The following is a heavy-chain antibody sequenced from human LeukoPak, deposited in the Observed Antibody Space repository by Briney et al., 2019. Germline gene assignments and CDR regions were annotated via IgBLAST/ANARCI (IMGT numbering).Heavy chain of an antibody. CDR2: ISGSGGST. CDR1: GFTFSSYA. D-gene: IGHD3-22*01. Sequence: GGSLRLSCAAFGFTFSSYAMSWVRQAPGKGLEWVSAISGSGGSTYYADSVKGRFTISRDNSKNTLYLQMNSLRAEDTAVYYCAKDLTFYDSSGYEYYFDYWGQGTLVTVSS. V-gene: IGHV3-23*01. J-gene: IGHJ4*02. CDR3: AKDLTFYDSSGYEYYFDY.